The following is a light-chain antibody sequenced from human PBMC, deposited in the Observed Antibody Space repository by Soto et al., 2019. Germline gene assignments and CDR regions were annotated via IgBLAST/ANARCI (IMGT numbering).Light chain of an antibody. CDR3: QQYGSSGT. Sequence: IGMTQSPATLSVSPGERVTLSCRASQTIYSNVAWYQQRPGQSPRLLIYHASSRATGIPDRFSGSGSGTDLTLTISRLEPEDFAVYYCQQYGSSGTFGQGTKVDI. CDR1: QTIYSN. CDR2: HAS. J-gene: IGKJ1*01. V-gene: IGKV3-20*01.